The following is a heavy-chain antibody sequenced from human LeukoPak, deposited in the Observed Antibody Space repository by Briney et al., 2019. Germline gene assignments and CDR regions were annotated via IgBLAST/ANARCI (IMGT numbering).Heavy chain of an antibody. CDR1: GFNLSSHW. V-gene: IGHV3-21*01. CDR2: ISSSSSDI. J-gene: IGHJ4*02. CDR3: ARRWPDCSSTSCPFDF. Sequence: GGSLRLSCAASGFNLSSHWMHWVRQAPGKGLEWVSSISSSSSDIYLADSVKGRFTISRDNAKNSLYLQISSLRAEDTAIYYCARRWPDCSSTSCPFDFRGQGTLDTVSS. D-gene: IGHD2-2*01.